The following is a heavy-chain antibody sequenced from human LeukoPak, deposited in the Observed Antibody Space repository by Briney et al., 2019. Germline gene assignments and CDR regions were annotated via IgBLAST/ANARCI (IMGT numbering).Heavy chain of an antibody. CDR2: IYHSGST. CDR3: ARGNSGYDPGWFDP. D-gene: IGHD5-12*01. V-gene: IGHV4-30-2*01. Sequence: PSQTLSLTCAVSGGSISSGGYSWSWIRQPPGKGLEWIGYIYHSGSTYYNPALKSRVTISVDRSKNQFSLKLSSVTAADTVVYYCARGNSGYDPGWFDPWGQGTLVTVSS. J-gene: IGHJ5*02. CDR1: GGSISSGGYS.